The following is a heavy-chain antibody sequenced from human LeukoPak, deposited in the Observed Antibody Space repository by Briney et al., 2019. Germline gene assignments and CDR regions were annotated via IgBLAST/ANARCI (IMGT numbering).Heavy chain of an antibody. Sequence: GGSLRLSCTASGFTFSSYSMNWVRQAPGKGLEWVSSISSSSSYIYYADSVKGRFTISRDNAKNSLYLQMNSLRAEDTAVYYCARDLDYGGPYYYYMDVWGKGTTVTVSS. CDR2: ISSSSSYI. D-gene: IGHD4-23*01. CDR1: GFTFSSYS. J-gene: IGHJ6*03. V-gene: IGHV3-21*01. CDR3: ARDLDYGGPYYYYMDV.